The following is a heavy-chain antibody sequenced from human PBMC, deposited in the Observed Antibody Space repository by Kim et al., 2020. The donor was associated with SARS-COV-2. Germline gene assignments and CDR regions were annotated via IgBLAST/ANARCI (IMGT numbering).Heavy chain of an antibody. Sequence: GGSLRLSCAASGFTFSSYAMSWVRQAPGKGLEWVSAISCSGGSTYYADSVKGRFTISRDNSKNTLYLQMNSLRAEDTAVYYCTKESSRIAARLYFDYWGQGPLVTLSS. V-gene: IGHV3-23*01. CDR1: GFTFSSYA. CDR2: ISCSGGST. CDR3: TKESSRIAARLYFDY. J-gene: IGHJ4*02. D-gene: IGHD6-6*01.